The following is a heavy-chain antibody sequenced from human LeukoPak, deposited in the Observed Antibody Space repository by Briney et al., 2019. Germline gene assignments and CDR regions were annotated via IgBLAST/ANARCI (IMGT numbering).Heavy chain of an antibody. CDR2: IYYSGST. J-gene: IGHJ4*02. CDR3: ARRTYFYDSSGYYFDY. D-gene: IGHD3-22*01. Sequence: PSETLSLTCTVSGGSISSYYWSWIRQPPGKGLECIGYIYYSGSTNYNPSLKSRVTISVDTSKNQFSLKLSSVTAADTAVYYCARRTYFYDSSGYYFDYWGQGTLITVSS. V-gene: IGHV4-59*01. CDR1: GGSISSYY.